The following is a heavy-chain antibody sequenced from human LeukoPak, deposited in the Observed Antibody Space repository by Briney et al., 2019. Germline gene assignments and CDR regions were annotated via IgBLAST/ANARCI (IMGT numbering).Heavy chain of an antibody. CDR3: ARLITARLKGSYYFDY. J-gene: IGHJ4*02. D-gene: IGHD6-6*01. CDR1: GFTFTSYS. V-gene: IGHV3-21*01. Sequence: GGSLRLSCTASGFTFTSYSINWVRQAPGKGLEWVSSIDTISSDIYYADSVRGRFTISRDNAKRSVYLQMNSLRAEDTAVYYYARLITARLKGSYYFDYWGLGTLVTVSS. CDR2: IDTISSDI.